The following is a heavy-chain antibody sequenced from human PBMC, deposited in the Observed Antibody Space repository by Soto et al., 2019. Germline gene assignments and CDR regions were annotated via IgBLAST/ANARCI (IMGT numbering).Heavy chain of an antibody. Sequence: SETLSLTCVVSGGTISGYYWTWIRQPAGKGLEWIGRIYSSGNTKYNPSLQSRVTMSLDTSNNQFSLRLTSVTAADTAVYYCARGQRFSDWFDPWGQGTLVTVSS. CDR1: GGTISGYY. J-gene: IGHJ5*02. V-gene: IGHV4-4*07. D-gene: IGHD3-3*01. CDR2: IYSSGNT. CDR3: ARGQRFSDWFDP.